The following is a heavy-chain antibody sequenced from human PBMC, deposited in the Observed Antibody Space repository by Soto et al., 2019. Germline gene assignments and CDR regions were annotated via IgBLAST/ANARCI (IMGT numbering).Heavy chain of an antibody. CDR3: ASPNSGSYYGYYYYYGMVG. V-gene: IGHV1-69*13. CDR2: IIPIFGTA. CDR1: GGTFSSYA. Sequence: AAVKVSCTSSGGTFSSYAISWVRQAPGQGLEWMGGIIPIFGTANYAQKFQGRVTITADESTSTAYMELSSLRSEDTAVYYGASPNSGSYYGYYYYYGMVGWGQGTTVTVFS. D-gene: IGHD1-26*01. J-gene: IGHJ6*02.